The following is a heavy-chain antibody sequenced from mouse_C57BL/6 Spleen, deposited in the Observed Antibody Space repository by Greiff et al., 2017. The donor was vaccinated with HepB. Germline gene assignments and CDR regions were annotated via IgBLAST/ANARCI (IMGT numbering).Heavy chain of an antibody. CDR2: IDPEDGET. D-gene: IGHD2-2*01. CDR3: AREGGYDHYFDY. Sequence: EVMLVESGAELVKPGASVKLSCTASGFNIKDYYMHWVKQRTEQGLEWIGRIDPEDGETKYAPKFQGKATITADTSSNTAYMQLSSLTTEDSAIYYCAREGGYDHYFDYWGQGTTLTVSS. V-gene: IGHV14-2*01. CDR1: GFNIKDYY. J-gene: IGHJ2*01.